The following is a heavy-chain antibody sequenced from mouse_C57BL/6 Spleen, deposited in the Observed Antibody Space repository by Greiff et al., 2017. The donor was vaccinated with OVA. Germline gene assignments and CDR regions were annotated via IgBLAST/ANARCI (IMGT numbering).Heavy chain of an antibody. V-gene: IGHV8-12*01. Sequence: QVPLKVSGPGILQSSPTLSLTCSFSGFSLSTSGMGVSWIRQPSGKGLEWLAHLYWDDDKHYNPFLKSRLTISKDTSRNHVFLKITSVDTADTAADYCARSCYDDAMDYWGQGTSVTVSS. CDR1: GFSLSTSGMG. D-gene: IGHD2-12*01. CDR2: LYWDDDK. J-gene: IGHJ4*01. CDR3: ARSCYDDAMDY.